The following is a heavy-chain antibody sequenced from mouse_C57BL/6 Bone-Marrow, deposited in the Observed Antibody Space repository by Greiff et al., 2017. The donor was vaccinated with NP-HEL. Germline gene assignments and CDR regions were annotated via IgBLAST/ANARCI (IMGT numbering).Heavy chain of an antibody. J-gene: IGHJ3*01. CDR2: SRNKANDYTT. CDR1: GFTFSDFY. CDR3: ARGSYEAWFAY. V-gene: IGHV7-1*01. D-gene: IGHD2-3*01. Sequence: EVQVVESGGGLVQSGRSLRLSCATSGFTFSDFYMEWVRQAPGKGLEWIAASRNKANDYTTEYSASVKGRFIVSRDTSQSILYLQMNALRAEDTAIYYCARGSYEAWFAYWGQGTLVTVSA.